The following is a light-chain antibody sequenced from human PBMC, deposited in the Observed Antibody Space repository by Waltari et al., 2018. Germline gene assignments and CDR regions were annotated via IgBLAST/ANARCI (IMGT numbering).Light chain of an antibody. J-gene: IGLJ2*01. CDR2: EDD. Sequence: NFMLTQPHSVSESPGKTVTISCTRNSGDIVGDYVQWYQQRPGSAPTTVIYEDDQRPSGVPDRVSGSIDTSNSASLTISRLRTEDEADYYCQSYDNNIVLFGGGTKLTVL. CDR3: QSYDNNIVL. V-gene: IGLV6-57*03. CDR1: SGDIVGDY.